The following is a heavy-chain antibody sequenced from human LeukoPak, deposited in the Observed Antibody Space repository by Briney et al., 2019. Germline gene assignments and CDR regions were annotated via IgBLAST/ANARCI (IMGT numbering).Heavy chain of an antibody. CDR3: ARDRWGRDPTRGYYYYGMDV. CDR1: GYSISSSNW. D-gene: IGHD3-16*01. J-gene: IGHJ6*02. CDR2: IYHSGST. V-gene: IGHV4-28*03. Sequence: SDTLSLTCAVSGYSISSSNWWGWIRQPPGKGLEWIGYIYHSGSTYYNPSLKSRVTISVDTSKNQFSLKLSSVTAADTAVYYCARDRWGRDPTRGYYYYGMDVWGQGTTVTVSS.